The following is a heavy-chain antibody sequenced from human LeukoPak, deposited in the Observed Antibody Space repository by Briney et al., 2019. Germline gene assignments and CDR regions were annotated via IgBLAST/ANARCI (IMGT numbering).Heavy chain of an antibody. CDR1: GGSISSSPYY. D-gene: IGHD1-26*01. J-gene: IGHJ4*02. CDR3: ATTTIRLGY. Sequence: PSETLSLTCTVSGGSISSSPYYWGWIRQPPGKGLEWIGSIYYSGTTHYNPSLESRVTISVDTSKNQFSLKLSSVTAADTAVYYCATTTIRLGYWGQGTLVTVSS. V-gene: IGHV4-39*07. CDR2: IYYSGTT.